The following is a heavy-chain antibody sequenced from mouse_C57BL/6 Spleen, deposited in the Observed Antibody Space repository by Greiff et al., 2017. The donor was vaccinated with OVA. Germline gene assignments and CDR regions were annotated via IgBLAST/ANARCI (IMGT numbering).Heavy chain of an antibody. CDR2: IDPETGGT. V-gene: IGHV1-15*01. CDR3: TTGGFAY. Sequence: QQSGAELVRPGASVTLSCKASGYTFADYEMHWVKQTPVHGLEWIGAIDPETGGTAYNQKFKGKAILTADKSSSTAYMELRSLTSEDSAVYYCTTGGFAYWGQGTLVTVSA. CDR1: GYTFADYE. J-gene: IGHJ3*01.